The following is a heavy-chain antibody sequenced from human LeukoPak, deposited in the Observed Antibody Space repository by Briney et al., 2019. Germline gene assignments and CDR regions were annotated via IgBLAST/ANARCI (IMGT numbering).Heavy chain of an antibody. CDR3: ARGQYNWNYYWFDP. CDR2: IYYSGST. J-gene: IGHJ5*02. V-gene: IGHV4-39*07. D-gene: IGHD1-7*01. CDR1: GGSISSSSYY. Sequence: PSETLSLTCTVSGGSISSSSYYWGWIRQPPGEGLEWIGSIYYSGSTYYNPSLKSRVTISVDTSKNQFSLKLSSVTAADTAVYYCARGQYNWNYYWFDPWGQGTLVTVSS.